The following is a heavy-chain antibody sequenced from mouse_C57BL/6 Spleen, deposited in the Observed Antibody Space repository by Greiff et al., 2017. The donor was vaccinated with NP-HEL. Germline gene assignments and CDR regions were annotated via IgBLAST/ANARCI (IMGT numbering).Heavy chain of an antibody. Sequence: EVKLVESGGGLVKPGGSLKLSCAASGFTFSSYAMSWVRQTPEKRLEWVATISDGGSYTYYPDNVKGRFTISRDNAKNNLYLQMSHLKSEDTAMYYCTRGTTVVAHYFDYWGQGTTLTVSS. D-gene: IGHD1-1*01. CDR3: TRGTTVVAHYFDY. CDR2: ISDGGSYT. J-gene: IGHJ2*01. V-gene: IGHV5-4*03. CDR1: GFTFSSYA.